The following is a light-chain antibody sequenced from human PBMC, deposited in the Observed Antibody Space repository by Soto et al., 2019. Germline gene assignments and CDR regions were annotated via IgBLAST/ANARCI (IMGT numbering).Light chain of an antibody. V-gene: IGLV1-40*01. J-gene: IGLJ2*01. CDR2: GNS. Sequence: QSVLTQPPSVSGAPGQRVTISCTGSSSNIGAGYDVHWYQQLPGTAPKLLIYGNSNRPSGVPDRFSGSTSGTSASLAITGLQAEDEADYYCQSYDSSLSGSYVVFGGGTKLTVL. CDR3: QSYDSSLSGSYVV. CDR1: SSNIGAGYD.